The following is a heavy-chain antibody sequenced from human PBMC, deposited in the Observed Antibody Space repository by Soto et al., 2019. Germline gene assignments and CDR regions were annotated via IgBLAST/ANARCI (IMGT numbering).Heavy chain of an antibody. CDR2: INHSGST. V-gene: IGHV4-34*01. J-gene: IGHJ6*02. CDR1: GGSFSGYY. D-gene: IGHD3-16*02. CDR3: ARGRYSYYYYYGMGV. Sequence: SETLSLTCAVYGGSFSGYYWSWIRQPPGKGLEWIGEINHSGSTNYNPSLKSRVTISVDTSKNQFSLKLSSVTAADTAVYYCARGRYSYYYYYGMGVWGQGTTVTVSS.